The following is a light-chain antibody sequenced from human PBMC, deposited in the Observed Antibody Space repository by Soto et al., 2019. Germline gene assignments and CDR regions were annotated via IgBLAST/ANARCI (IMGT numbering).Light chain of an antibody. Sequence: QSALTQPASVSGSPGQSIAISCTGTSSDIGSYKYVSWYQQHPGKAPKLIIHEVSNRPSGISDHFSGSKSGNTASLTISGLQADDEADYYCSSHTTYSTRIFGTGTKVTVL. J-gene: IGLJ1*01. CDR3: SSHTTYSTRI. V-gene: IGLV2-14*01. CDR1: SSDIGSYKY. CDR2: EVS.